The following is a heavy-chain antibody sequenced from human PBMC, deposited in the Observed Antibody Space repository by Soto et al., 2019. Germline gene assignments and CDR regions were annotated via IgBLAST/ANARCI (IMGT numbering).Heavy chain of an antibody. CDR3: AKHPYISSWYFVDY. CDR1: GFTFSSYA. Sequence: EVQLLESGGGLVQPGGSLRLSCAASGFTFSSYAMSWVRQAPGKGLEWVSAISGSGGSTYYADSVKGRFTISRDNSKNTMYLQMNRLRAEDTAVYYGAKHPYISSWYFVDYWGHGTLVTVSS. V-gene: IGHV3-23*01. CDR2: ISGSGGST. D-gene: IGHD6-13*01. J-gene: IGHJ4*01.